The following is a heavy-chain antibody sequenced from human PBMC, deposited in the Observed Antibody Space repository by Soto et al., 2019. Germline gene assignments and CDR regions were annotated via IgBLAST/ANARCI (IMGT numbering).Heavy chain of an antibody. CDR3: AHRGYGNYPRGTWFDP. CDR1: GFSLTTAGAG. D-gene: IGHD4-17*01. V-gene: IGHV2-5*01. Sequence: ITLKESGPTLVKPTQTLTLTCTISGFSLTTAGAGVRWIRQPPGKALELLTLIYWNDDTRYRTSPKGRLTITKDTSQIQVVLTISNKDPVDTATYCCAHRGYGNYPRGTWFDPWGQGILVSVSS. J-gene: IGHJ5*02. CDR2: IYWNDDT.